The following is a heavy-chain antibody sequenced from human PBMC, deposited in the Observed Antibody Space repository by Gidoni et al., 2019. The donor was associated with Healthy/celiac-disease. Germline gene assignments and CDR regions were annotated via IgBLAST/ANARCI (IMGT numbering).Heavy chain of an antibody. CDR2: ISYDGSNK. J-gene: IGHJ3*02. Sequence: VQLVESGGDVVQRGSSRRLPWAGLGFTFSCYGMHWVGPAPCKGLEWVAVISYDGSNKYYADSVKGRFTISRDNSKNTLYLQMNSLRAEDTAVYYCAKDRAATIYDAFDIWGQGTMVTVSS. CDR1: GFTFSCYG. D-gene: IGHD5-12*01. V-gene: IGHV3-30*18. CDR3: AKDRAATIYDAFDI.